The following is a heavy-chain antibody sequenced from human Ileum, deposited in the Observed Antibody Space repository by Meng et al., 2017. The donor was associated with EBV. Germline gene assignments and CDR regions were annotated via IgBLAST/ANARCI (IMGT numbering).Heavy chain of an antibody. Sequence: HVQEAGSGLVKPSRTLSLPCAVSGGSISSGGHSWSWIRQPPGKGLEWIGDIQHSGSTYYNPSLKSRVTISVDRSRNQFSLKLSSVTAADTAVYYCARAHPVVYFFDYWGRGTLVTVSS. V-gene: IGHV4-30-2*01. CDR3: ARAHPVVYFFDY. CDR1: GGSISSGGHS. D-gene: IGHD4-23*01. CDR2: IQHSGST. J-gene: IGHJ4*02.